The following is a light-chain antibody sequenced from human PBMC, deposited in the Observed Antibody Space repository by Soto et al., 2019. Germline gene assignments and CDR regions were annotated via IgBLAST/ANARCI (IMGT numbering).Light chain of an antibody. CDR3: CSNAGRPDV. CDR2: DVD. Sequence: QSVLTQPRSVSGAPGQSVAISCTGTSSDIGAYNYVSWYQQHPGKAPKVMIYDVDKRPSGVPDRFSGSKSGNTAALTISDLKAEDEADYYCCSNAGRPDVFGTGTKVTV. CDR1: SSDIGAYNY. J-gene: IGLJ1*01. V-gene: IGLV2-11*01.